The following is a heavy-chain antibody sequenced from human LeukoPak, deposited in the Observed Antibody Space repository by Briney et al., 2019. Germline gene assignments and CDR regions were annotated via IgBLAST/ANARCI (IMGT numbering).Heavy chain of an antibody. CDR1: GFTFGTYW. CDR2: INSDGSIT. D-gene: IGHD2-8*01. CDR3: ARALLGVGDY. J-gene: IGHJ4*02. Sequence: PGGSLRLSCGASGFTFGTYWMHWVRQAPGKGLVWVSRINSDGSITSYADSVKGRFTISRDNAKNTLYLQMNSLRAEDTAVYYCARALLGVGDYWGQGILVTVSS. V-gene: IGHV3-74*01.